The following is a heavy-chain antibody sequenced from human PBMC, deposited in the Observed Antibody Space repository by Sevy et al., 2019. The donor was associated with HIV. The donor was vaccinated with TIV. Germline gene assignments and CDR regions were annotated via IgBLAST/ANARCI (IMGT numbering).Heavy chain of an antibody. D-gene: IGHD3-10*01. CDR1: GFDFSSYG. CDR2: IGIYNGNS. Sequence: ASVMVSCKTSGFDFSSYGITWVRQAPGQGLEWMGWIGIYNGNSNSAQKLQGRVSMTTDTSTNTVYMELSNLRSDDTAVYYCARVPTYDYGSATYFDYWGQGTLVTVSS. CDR3: ARVPTYDYGSATYFDY. V-gene: IGHV1-18*01. J-gene: IGHJ4*02.